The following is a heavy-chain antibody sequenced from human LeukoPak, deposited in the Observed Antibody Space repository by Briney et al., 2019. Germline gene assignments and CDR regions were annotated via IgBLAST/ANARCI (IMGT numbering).Heavy chain of an antibody. CDR1: GFPFNRYW. CDR3: ARDPTYDSGSPLGY. J-gene: IGHJ4*02. D-gene: IGHD3-10*01. CDR2: TKYDGSEK. Sequence: PGGSLRLSCAASGFPFNRYWMTWVRQAPGKGLEWVANTKYDGSEKFYVGSVRGRFTISRDNTNNSLHLQMNSLRAEDTAIYYCARDPTYDSGSPLGYGGQGTLVAVSS. V-gene: IGHV3-7*01.